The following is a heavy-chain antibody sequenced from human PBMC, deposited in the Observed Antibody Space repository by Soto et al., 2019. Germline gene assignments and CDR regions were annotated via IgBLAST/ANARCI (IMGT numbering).Heavy chain of an antibody. CDR2: INPNSGGT. D-gene: IGHD3-22*01. J-gene: IGHJ4*02. Sequence: GASVKVSCKASGYTFTGYYMHWVRQAPGQGLEWMGWINPNSGGTNYAQKFQGRVTMTRDTSISTAYMELSRLRSDDTAVYYCARAHRAIYDSSGYIDYWGQGTLVTVSS. CDR1: GYTFTGYY. CDR3: ARAHRAIYDSSGYIDY. V-gene: IGHV1-2*02.